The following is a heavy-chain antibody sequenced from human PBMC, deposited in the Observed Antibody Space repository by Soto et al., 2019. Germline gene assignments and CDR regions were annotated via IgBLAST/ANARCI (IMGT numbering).Heavy chain of an antibody. J-gene: IGHJ5*02. CDR2: IVVGSGNT. CDR3: AADLAPTAPYNWFEP. D-gene: IGHD1-1*01. V-gene: IGHV1-58*02. Sequence: QIQLVQFGPEVKKPGTPVKVSCKASGFTFSSSGIHWVRQARGQRLEWIGWIVVGSGNTNYAQKFQERVTITRDVSTNTAYMELTSLRSEATAVYYCAADLAPTAPYNWFEPGGQVTRVTVSS. CDR1: GFTFSSSG.